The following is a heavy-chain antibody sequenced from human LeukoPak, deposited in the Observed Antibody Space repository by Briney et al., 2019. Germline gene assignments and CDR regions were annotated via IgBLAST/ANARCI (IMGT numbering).Heavy chain of an antibody. V-gene: IGHV3-64D*09. D-gene: IGHD6-19*01. CDR1: GFTFSSYA. CDR3: VKDHGYSSGWYVRGFDY. J-gene: IGHJ4*02. CDR2: ISSNGGNT. Sequence: RGSLRLSCSASGFTFSSYAMHWVRQAPGKGLEYVSAISSNGGNTHYADSVKGRFSISRDNSENTLYLQMSNLRPEDTAVYYCVKDHGYSSGWYVRGFDYWGQGTLVTVSS.